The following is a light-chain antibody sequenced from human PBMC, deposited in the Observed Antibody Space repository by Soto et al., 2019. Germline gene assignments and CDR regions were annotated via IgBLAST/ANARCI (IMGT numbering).Light chain of an antibody. CDR1: QSVSRY. V-gene: IGKV3-11*01. CDR3: QQRSDWCT. CDR2: DAS. Sequence: EIVLTQSPATLSLSPGERATLSCRASQSVSRYLAWYQQKPGQAPRLLIYDASNRATGIPARFSGSGSGTDFTLTISSLEPEDFAVYYCQQRSDWCTFGGGTKGEIK. J-gene: IGKJ4*01.